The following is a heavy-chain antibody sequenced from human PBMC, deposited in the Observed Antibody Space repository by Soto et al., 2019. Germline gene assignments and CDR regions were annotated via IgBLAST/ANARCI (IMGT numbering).Heavy chain of an antibody. D-gene: IGHD2-15*01. Sequence: QVQLVQSGSEVKKPGASVKVSCKASGYTFTVYYMPWVRQAPGQGLEWIGWINPNSGGTNYAQKFQGRVTMTRDTSISKAYMELRRLSCDDTDVYYCARWIGSLDYWGQGTLVTVSS. V-gene: IGHV1-2*02. CDR2: INPNSGGT. CDR1: GYTFTVYY. CDR3: ARWIGSLDY. J-gene: IGHJ4*02.